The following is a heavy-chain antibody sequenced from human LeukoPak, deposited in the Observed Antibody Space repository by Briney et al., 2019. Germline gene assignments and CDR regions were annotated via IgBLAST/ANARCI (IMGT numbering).Heavy chain of an antibody. CDR1: GGSVSSGSYY. J-gene: IGHJ4*02. CDR3: ARAGYDFWSGYFPQSFDY. CDR2: IYYSGST. D-gene: IGHD3-3*01. Sequence: SETLSLTCTVSGGSVSSGSYYWSWIRQPPGKGLEWIGYIYYSGSTNYNPSLKSRVTISVDTSKNQFSLKLSSVTAADTAVYYCARAGYDFWSGYFPQSFDYWGQGTLVTVSS. V-gene: IGHV4-61*01.